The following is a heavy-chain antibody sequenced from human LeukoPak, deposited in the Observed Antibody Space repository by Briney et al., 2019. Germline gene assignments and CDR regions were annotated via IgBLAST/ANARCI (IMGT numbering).Heavy chain of an antibody. V-gene: IGHV3-48*02. CDR2: ISSGSNTI. CDR1: GFTFSSYS. J-gene: IGHJ2*01. D-gene: IGHD1-26*01. Sequence: GGSLRLSCAASGFTFSSYSMNWVRQAPGKGLEWVSYISSGSNTIYYTDSVKGRFTISRDNAKNSLYLQMNSLRDEDTAVYYCAKNLLGSESFSWYFDLWGRGTLVTVSS. CDR3: AKNLLGSESFSWYFDL.